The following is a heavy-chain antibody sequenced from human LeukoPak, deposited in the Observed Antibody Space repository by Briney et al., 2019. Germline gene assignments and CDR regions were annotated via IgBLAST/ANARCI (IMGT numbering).Heavy chain of an antibody. Sequence: GGSLRLSCVASGFTFSYYGMHWVRQAPGKGLEWVAFIRYVERDKYYADSVKGRFTISRDNAKNSLYLQMNSLRAEDTAVYYCARSGIAAAGTSWFDPWGQGTLVTVSS. D-gene: IGHD6-13*01. J-gene: IGHJ5*02. CDR3: ARSGIAAAGTSWFDP. V-gene: IGHV3-30*02. CDR1: GFTFSYYG. CDR2: IRYVERDK.